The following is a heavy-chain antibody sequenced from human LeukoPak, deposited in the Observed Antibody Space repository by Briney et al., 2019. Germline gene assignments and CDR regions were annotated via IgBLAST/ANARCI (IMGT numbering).Heavy chain of an antibody. CDR3: ARQGSGGRAFDY. Sequence: KPSETLSLTCTVSGGSISSSSYYWGWIRQPPGKGLEWIGSIYYSGSTYYNPSLKRRVTISVDTSKNQFSLKLTSVTAADTAVYYCARQGSGGRAFDYWGQGALVTVSS. CDR2: IYYSGST. V-gene: IGHV4-39*01. D-gene: IGHD3-3*01. CDR1: GGSISSSSYY. J-gene: IGHJ4*02.